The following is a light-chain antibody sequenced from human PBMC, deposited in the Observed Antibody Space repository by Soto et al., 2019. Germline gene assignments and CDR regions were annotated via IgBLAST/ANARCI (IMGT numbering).Light chain of an antibody. Sequence: DIVMTQSPLSLPVTPGEPASISCRSSQSLLHSNGYNYLDWYLQKPGQSPQLLIYLGSNRAYEVPDRFSGSGSGTDFTLKISRVEAEDVGVYYCLQALQTPWAFGQGTKVEIK. CDR1: QSLLHSNGYNY. J-gene: IGKJ1*01. V-gene: IGKV2-28*01. CDR2: LGS. CDR3: LQALQTPWA.